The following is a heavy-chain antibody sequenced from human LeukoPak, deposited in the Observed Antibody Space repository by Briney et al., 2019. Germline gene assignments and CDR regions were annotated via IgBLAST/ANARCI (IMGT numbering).Heavy chain of an antibody. CDR2: IDWDDDK. Sequence: SGPTLVKPTQTLTLTCTCSGFSLSTSGMRVSWIRQPPGKALEWLARIDWDDDKFYSTSLKTRLTISKDTSKSQVVLTMTNMDPVDTATYYCARMGSSGRFDYWGQGTLVTVSS. CDR1: GFSLSTSGMR. V-gene: IGHV2-70*04. CDR3: ARMGSSGRFDY. J-gene: IGHJ4*02. D-gene: IGHD6-19*01.